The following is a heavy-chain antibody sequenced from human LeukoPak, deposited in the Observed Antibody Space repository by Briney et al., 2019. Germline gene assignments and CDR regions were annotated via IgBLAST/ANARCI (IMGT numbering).Heavy chain of an antibody. CDR1: GFTFSSYS. V-gene: IGHV3-23*01. CDR3: AKDGGYYDSSGYYDY. CDR2: IYGDASKT. Sequence: GGSLRLSCAASGFTFSSYSMNWVRQAPGKGLEWVSSIYGDASKTFYADSVRGRFTISRDSSKNTLYLQMNSLRAEDTAVYYCAKDGGYYDSSGYYDYWGQGTLVTVSS. J-gene: IGHJ4*02. D-gene: IGHD3-22*01.